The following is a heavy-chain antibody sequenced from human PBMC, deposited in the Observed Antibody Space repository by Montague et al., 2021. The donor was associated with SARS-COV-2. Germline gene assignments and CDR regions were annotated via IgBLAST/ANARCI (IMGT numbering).Heavy chain of an antibody. CDR2: IYYSGTA. CDR3: ARASFYYGSGSHYNNWFDS. CDR1: GGSITYSSYY. J-gene: IGHJ5*01. Sequence: SETLSLTCTMSGGSITYSSYYWGWIRLPPGKGLEWIESIYYSGTAYYNASLKSRVTMSLDMSKNQLSLRLESTTAADTAVYFCARASFYYGSGSHYNNWFDSWGQGTVVTVS. V-gene: IGHV4-39*07. D-gene: IGHD3-10*01.